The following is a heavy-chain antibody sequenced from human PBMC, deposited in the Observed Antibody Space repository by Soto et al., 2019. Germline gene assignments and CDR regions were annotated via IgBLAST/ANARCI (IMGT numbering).Heavy chain of an antibody. CDR1: GGSISSSSYY. J-gene: IGHJ6*02. CDR2: IYYSGST. CDR3: ARDVGFGELAYYYGMDV. D-gene: IGHD3-10*01. Sequence: KPSETLSLTCTVSGGSISSSSYYWGWIRQPPGKGLEWIGSIYYSGSTYYNPSLKSRVTISVDTSKNQFSLKLSSVTAADTAVYYCARDVGFGELAYYYGMDVWGQGTTVTAP. V-gene: IGHV4-39*01.